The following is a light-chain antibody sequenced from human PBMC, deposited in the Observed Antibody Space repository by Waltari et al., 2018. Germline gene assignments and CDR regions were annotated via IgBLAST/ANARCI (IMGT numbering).Light chain of an antibody. Sequence: QSALTQPASVSGPPGQSITTSCSGTKRDIGTYDLVSWYQHHPGKAPKVIIYQDNKRPSGVSNRFSGSKSGNTASLTVSGLQAEDEADYYCCAYAGSYTYVFGGGTKVTV. CDR2: QDN. J-gene: IGLJ1*01. CDR3: CAYAGSYTYV. V-gene: IGLV2-23*01. CDR1: KRDIGTYDL.